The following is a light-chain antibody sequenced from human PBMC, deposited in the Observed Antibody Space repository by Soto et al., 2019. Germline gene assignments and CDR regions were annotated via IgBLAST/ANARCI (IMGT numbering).Light chain of an antibody. J-gene: IGLJ3*02. CDR1: SSDVGGYNH. Sequence: QSALTQPASVSGSPGQSITISCTGTSSDVGGYNHVSWYQHHPGKAPKLIIYEVNNRPSGVSNRFSGSKSGNTASLTISGLQAEDEADYYCSSYTTSSTLVFGGGTKLTVL. CDR2: EVN. V-gene: IGLV2-14*01. CDR3: SSYTTSSTLV.